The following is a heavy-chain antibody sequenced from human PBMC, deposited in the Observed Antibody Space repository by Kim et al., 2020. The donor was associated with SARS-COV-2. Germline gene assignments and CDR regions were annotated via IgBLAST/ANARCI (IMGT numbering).Heavy chain of an antibody. D-gene: IGHD2-15*01. V-gene: IGHV3-53*01. CDR1: GFSISSNY. J-gene: IGHJ6*02. Sequence: GGSLRLSCAASGFSISSNYMNWVRQAPGKGLEWVSVIYSGGSIYYADSVRGRFAISRDKVKNTLYLQMNSLRVEDTAVYYCAKDLGAYYYNGMDVWGQGTMVTVSS. CDR2: IYSGGSI. CDR3: AKDLGAYYYNGMDV.